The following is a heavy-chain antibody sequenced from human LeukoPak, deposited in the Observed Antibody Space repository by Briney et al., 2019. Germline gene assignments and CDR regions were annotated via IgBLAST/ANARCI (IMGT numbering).Heavy chain of an antibody. CDR1: GYIFSVYA. V-gene: IGHV7-4-1*02. CDR2: INTNTGNP. CDR3: ARDYTIAVGTTTYLQH. J-gene: IGHJ1*01. D-gene: IGHD1-14*01. Sequence: ASVKVSCKASGYIFSVYALIWVRQAPGQGLELMGWINTNTGNPTYAQGFTGRFVFSLDTSVSTAYLQISSLRAEDTAVYYCARDYTIAVGTTTYLQHWGQGTLVTVSS.